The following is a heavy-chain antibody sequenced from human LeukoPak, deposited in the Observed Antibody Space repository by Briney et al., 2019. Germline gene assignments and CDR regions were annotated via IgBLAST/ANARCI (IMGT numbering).Heavy chain of an antibody. V-gene: IGHV4-59*11. CDR2: IYYTGIYDTENT. J-gene: IGHJ5*02. CDR1: GGSISSHY. D-gene: IGHD6-19*01. CDR3: ARVRVVAGTRSSWFDP. Sequence: SETLSLTCTVSGGSISSHYWSWIRQPPGKGLEWIGYIYYTGIYDTENTNYNPSLRSRVTITMDMSKNQFSLNLASVTAADTAVYYCARVRVVAGTRSSWFDPWGQGTLVTVSS.